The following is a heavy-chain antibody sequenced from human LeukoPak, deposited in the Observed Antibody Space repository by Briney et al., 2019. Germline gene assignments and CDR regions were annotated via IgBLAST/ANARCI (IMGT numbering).Heavy chain of an antibody. D-gene: IGHD6-19*01. CDR3: AKDTTAVAGEVYFDY. Sequence: SLRLSSAPSGFTFDDYAMHSVRHALGKGLEWVSRISWSSGSIGYADSVKGRFTISRDNAKNSLYLQMNSLRAEDTALYYCAKDTTAVAGEVYFDYWGQGTLVTVSS. J-gene: IGHJ4*02. CDR1: GFTFDDYA. CDR2: ISWSSGSI. V-gene: IGHV3-9*01.